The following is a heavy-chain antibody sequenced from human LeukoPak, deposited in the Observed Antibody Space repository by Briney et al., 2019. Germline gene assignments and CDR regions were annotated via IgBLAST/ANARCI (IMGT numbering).Heavy chain of an antibody. V-gene: IGHV4-39*07. Sequence: PSETLSLTCTVSGDSISYTNYYWGWIRQPPGKGLEWIATIYYSGSTYYNPSLKSRVTMSVDTSKNQFSLKVRSVTDADTALYYCARYSWSASTPGSWFDPWGQGTLVTVSS. CDR3: ARYSWSASTPGSWFDP. J-gene: IGHJ5*02. D-gene: IGHD2-15*01. CDR1: GDSISYTNYY. CDR2: IYYSGST.